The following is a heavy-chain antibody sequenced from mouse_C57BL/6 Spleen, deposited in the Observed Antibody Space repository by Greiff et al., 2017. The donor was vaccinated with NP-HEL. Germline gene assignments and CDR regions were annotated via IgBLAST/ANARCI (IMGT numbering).Heavy chain of an antibody. CDR1: GYTFTSYG. V-gene: IGHV1-81*01. CDR3: ETYGNYDEDAMDY. CDR2: IYPRSGNT. Sequence: QVQLKESGAELARPGASVKLSCKASGYTFTSYGISWVKQRTGQGLEWIGEIYPRSGNTYYNEKFKGKATLTADKSSSTAYMELRSLTSEDSAVYFCETYGNYDEDAMDYWGQGTSVTVSS. J-gene: IGHJ4*01. D-gene: IGHD2-1*01.